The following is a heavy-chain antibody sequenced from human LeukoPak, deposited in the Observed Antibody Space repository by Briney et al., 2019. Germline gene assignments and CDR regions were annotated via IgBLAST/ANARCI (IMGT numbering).Heavy chain of an antibody. V-gene: IGHV4-39*07. Sequence: SETLSLTCTVSGGSISTSNYYWSWIRQPPGKGLEWIGEINHSGSTNYNPSLKSRVTISVDTSKNQFSLKLSSVTAADTAVYYCARGTAIGTNFDYWGQGTLVTVSS. CDR1: GGSISTSNYY. CDR2: INHSGST. J-gene: IGHJ4*02. CDR3: ARGTAIGTNFDY. D-gene: IGHD2-21*02.